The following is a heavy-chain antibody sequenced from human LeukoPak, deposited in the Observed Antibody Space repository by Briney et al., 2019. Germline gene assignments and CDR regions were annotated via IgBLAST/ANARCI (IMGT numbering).Heavy chain of an antibody. J-gene: IGHJ6*02. CDR1: GFTFSSYA. Sequence: GGSLRLSCAASGFTFSSYAMSWVRQAPGKGLEWVSAISGSGGSTYYADSVKGRFTISRDNSKNTLYLQMNSLRAEDTAVYYCAKRKGVCSGGSCSWLAYYYYGMDVRGQGTTVTVSS. CDR2: ISGSGGST. D-gene: IGHD2-15*01. CDR3: AKRKGVCSGGSCSWLAYYYYGMDV. V-gene: IGHV3-23*01.